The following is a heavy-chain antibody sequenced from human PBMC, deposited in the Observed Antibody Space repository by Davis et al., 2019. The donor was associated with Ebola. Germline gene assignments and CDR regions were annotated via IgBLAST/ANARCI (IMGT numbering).Heavy chain of an antibody. CDR1: GYSFDKYW. D-gene: IGHD4-17*01. CDR3: GRSDDHGDYGFDA. J-gene: IGHJ5*02. CDR2: IDVSDSDI. V-gene: IGHV5-10-1*01. Sequence: GESLKISCKGTGYSFDKYWITWVRQMPGKGLERMGRIDVSDSDIDYSPSFRGRVTISAAKSVSTAVLQWNALDASDSAMYYCGRSDDHGDYGFDAWGQGTLVTVSS.